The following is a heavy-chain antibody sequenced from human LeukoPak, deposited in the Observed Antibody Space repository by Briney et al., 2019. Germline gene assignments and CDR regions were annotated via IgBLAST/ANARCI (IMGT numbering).Heavy chain of an antibody. CDR2: ISYDGSNK. Sequence: GGSLRLSCAASGFTFSSYAMHWVRQAPGKGLEWVAVISYDGSNKYYADSVKGRFTISRDNSKNTLYLQMNSLRAEDTAVYYCARDIGKRRAYYYDSSGYNPDYWGQGTLVTVSS. CDR3: ARDIGKRRAYYYDSSGYNPDY. CDR1: GFTFSSYA. V-gene: IGHV3-30-3*01. D-gene: IGHD3-22*01. J-gene: IGHJ4*02.